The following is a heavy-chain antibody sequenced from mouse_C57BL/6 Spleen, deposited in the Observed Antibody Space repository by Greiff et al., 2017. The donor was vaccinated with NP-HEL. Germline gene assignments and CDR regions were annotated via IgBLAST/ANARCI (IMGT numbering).Heavy chain of an antibody. CDR2: IHPSDSDT. J-gene: IGHJ4*01. Sequence: QVQLQQPGAELVKPGASVKVSCKASGYTFTSYWMHWVKQRPGQGLEWIGRIHPSDSDTNYNQKFKGKATLTVDKSSSTAYMQLSSLTSEDSAVYYCAIAILFRGSSYDAMDYWGQGTSVTVSS. CDR3: AIAILFRGSSYDAMDY. D-gene: IGHD6-5*01. CDR1: GYTFTSYW. V-gene: IGHV1-74*01.